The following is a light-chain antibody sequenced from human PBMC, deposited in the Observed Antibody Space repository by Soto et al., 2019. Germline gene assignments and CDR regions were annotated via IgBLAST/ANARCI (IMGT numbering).Light chain of an antibody. J-gene: IGLJ2*01. CDR3: SSYTSSSTYVV. Sequence: QSALTQPASVSGSPGQSITMSGTGTSSDVGGYNYVSWYQQHPGKAPKLMIYDVSNRPSGVSNRFSGSKSGNTASLTISGLQAEDEADYYCSSYTSSSTYVVFGGGTKLTVL. CDR2: DVS. CDR1: SSDVGGYNY. V-gene: IGLV2-14*01.